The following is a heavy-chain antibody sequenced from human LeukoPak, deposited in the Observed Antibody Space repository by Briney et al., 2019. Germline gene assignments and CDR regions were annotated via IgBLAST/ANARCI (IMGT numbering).Heavy chain of an antibody. CDR2: INSDGSST. D-gene: IGHD3-10*01. CDR3: AREYYGSSFGY. J-gene: IGHJ4*02. CDR1: GFTFSIYW. V-gene: IGHV3-74*01. Sequence: PGGSLRLSCGASGFTFSIYWMHWVRQAPGKGLVWVARINSDGSSTSYADSVKGRFTISRDNAKNTLDLQMNSLRAEDTAVYYCAREYYGSSFGYWGQGTLVTVSS.